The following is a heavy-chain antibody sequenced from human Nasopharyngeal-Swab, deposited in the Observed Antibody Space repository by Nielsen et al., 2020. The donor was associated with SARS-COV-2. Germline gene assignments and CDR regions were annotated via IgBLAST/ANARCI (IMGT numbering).Heavy chain of an antibody. J-gene: IGHJ6*03. CDR3: ARETGRITMVRGVIILDYMDV. CDR2: ISSSSSYT. Sequence: WSRQCPSTRLAGVSYISSSSSYTNYADSVKGRFTISRDNAKNSLYLQMNSLRAEDTAVYYCARETGRITMVRGVIILDYMDVWGKGTTVTVSS. V-gene: IGHV3-11*06. D-gene: IGHD3-10*01.